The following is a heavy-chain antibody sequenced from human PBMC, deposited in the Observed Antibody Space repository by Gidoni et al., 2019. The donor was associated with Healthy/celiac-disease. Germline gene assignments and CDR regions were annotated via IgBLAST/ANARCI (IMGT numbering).Heavy chain of an antibody. Sequence: QVQLVQSGAELKKPGASVKVSCTASGYTYTSYGISWVRQAPGQGLAWMGWISAYNGNTNYAQKLQGRVNMTTDTSTSTAEMELRSLRSDDTAVYYCARDRELRSLYYYDSSGPWGQGTLVTVSS. J-gene: IGHJ5*02. CDR2: ISAYNGNT. CDR1: GYTYTSYG. D-gene: IGHD3-22*01. CDR3: ARDRELRSLYYYDSSGP. V-gene: IGHV1-18*01.